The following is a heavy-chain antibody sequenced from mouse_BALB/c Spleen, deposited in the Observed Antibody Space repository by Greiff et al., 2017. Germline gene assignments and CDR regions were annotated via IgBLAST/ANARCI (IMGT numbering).Heavy chain of an antibody. V-gene: IGHV1S137*01. J-gene: IGHJ4*01. CDR3: ARERPTATKAIGY. D-gene: IGHD1-2*01. CDR1: GYTFTDYA. CDR2: ISTYYGDA. Sequence: QVQLQQSGAELVRPGVSVKISCKGSGYTFTDYAMHWVKQSHAKGLEWIGVISTYYGDASYNQKFKGKATMTVDKSSSTAYMELARLTSEDSAIYYCARERPTATKAIGYWGQGTSVTVSS.